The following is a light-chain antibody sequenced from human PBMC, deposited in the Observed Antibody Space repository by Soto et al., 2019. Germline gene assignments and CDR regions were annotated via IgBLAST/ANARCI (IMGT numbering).Light chain of an antibody. CDR1: IANIGTNY. CDR2: SNN. Sequence: QSLLTQPPSSSATPGKGVTISCSGVIANIGTNYVNWYQQLPGTAPKLLIHSNNQRPAGVPDRFSGSKSGTSASLAISGLRSEDEAEYFCASWDGSLNGSFVFGSGTKVNVL. V-gene: IGLV1-47*02. CDR3: ASWDGSLNGSFV. J-gene: IGLJ1*01.